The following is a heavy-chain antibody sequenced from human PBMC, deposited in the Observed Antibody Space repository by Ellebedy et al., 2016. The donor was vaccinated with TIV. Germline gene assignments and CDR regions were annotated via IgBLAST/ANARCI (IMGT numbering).Heavy chain of an antibody. CDR1: GFTFTGYY. CDR3: ARFNGWGYYFDY. D-gene: IGHD6-19*01. V-gene: IGHV1-2*02. J-gene: IGHJ4*02. CDR2: INPRTGGT. Sequence: ASVKVSXKTSGFTFTGYYIHWVRQAPGQGLEWMGWINPRTGGTNYAQKFPDRVTMTTDTSINTAYMELNRLRSDDTAVYYCARFNGWGYYFDYWGQGTLVTVSS.